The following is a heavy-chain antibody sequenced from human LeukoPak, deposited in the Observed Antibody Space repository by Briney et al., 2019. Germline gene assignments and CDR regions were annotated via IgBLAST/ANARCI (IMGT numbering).Heavy chain of an antibody. J-gene: IGHJ4*02. D-gene: IGHD3-22*01. V-gene: IGHV3-7*03. CDR3: ARGGAWYYYDSSGYYPNYFDY. CDR1: GFTFSSYW. Sequence: GGSLRLSCAASGFTFSSYWMSWVRQAPGKGLEWVANIKQDGSEKYYVDSVKGRFTISRDNAKNSLYQQMNSLRAEDTAVYYCARGGAWYYYDSSGYYPNYFDYWGQGTLVTVSS. CDR2: IKQDGSEK.